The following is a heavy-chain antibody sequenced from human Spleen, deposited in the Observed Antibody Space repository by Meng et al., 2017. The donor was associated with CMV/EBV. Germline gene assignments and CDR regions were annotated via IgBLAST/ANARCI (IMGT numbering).Heavy chain of an antibody. CDR1: GYTFTGHY. J-gene: IGHJ6*02. CDR2: INPNSGGT. V-gene: IGHV1-2*02. Sequence: ASVKVSCKASGYTFTGHYMHWVRQAPGQGLEWMGWINPNSGGTNHAQKFQGRVTMTTDTSITTVYMELSRLRSDDTAVYYCARPSRRRYYYDSSGYYGMDVWGQGTTVTVSS. D-gene: IGHD3-22*01. CDR3: ARPSRRRYYYDSSGYYGMDV.